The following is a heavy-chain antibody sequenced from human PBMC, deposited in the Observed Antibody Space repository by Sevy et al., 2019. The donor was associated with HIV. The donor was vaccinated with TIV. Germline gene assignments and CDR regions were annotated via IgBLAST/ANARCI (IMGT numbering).Heavy chain of an antibody. V-gene: IGHV3-7*01. D-gene: IGHD3-22*01. CDR3: ARGPEIGGFDY. Sequence: GESLKISCAASGFAFSSYWMTWVRQAPGKGLEWVAHINQDGSEKYYVDSVKGRFTISRDNAKNSLYLQMNSLRAEDTAVYYCARGPEIGGFDYWGQGTLVTVSS. J-gene: IGHJ4*02. CDR2: INQDGSEK. CDR1: GFAFSSYW.